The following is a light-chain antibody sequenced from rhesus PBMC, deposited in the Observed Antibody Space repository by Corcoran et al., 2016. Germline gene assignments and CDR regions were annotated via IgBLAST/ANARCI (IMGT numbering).Light chain of an antibody. CDR2: KAS. J-gene: IGKJ2*01. CDR3: QHGYGTPYS. CDR1: ENVNNY. V-gene: IGKV1-74*01. Sequence: DIQMTQSPSSLSASVGDRVTITCRASENVNNYLNWYQQNTGKAPKLLIYKASSLQSGVPSRFSGSGSGTDYTFTIRSLQPEDVATYYCQHGYGTPYSFGRGTKVEIK.